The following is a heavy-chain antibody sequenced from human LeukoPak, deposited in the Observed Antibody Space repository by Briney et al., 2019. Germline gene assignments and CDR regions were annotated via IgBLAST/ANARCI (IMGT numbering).Heavy chain of an antibody. Sequence: GGSLRLSCAASGFTFSSYAVSWVRQAPGKGLEWVSAFSGTTGDTYYADSMKGRFTISRDNSKNTLYLQMSSLGAEDTAVYYCARGPSGVGNYWGQGTLVTVSA. D-gene: IGHD3-3*01. CDR1: GFTFSSYA. J-gene: IGHJ4*02. V-gene: IGHV3-23*01. CDR2: FSGTTGDT. CDR3: ARGPSGVGNY.